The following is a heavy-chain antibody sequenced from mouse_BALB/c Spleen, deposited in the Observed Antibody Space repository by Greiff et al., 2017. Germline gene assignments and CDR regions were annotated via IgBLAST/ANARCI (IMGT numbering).Heavy chain of an antibody. CDR2: IYPGDGDT. D-gene: IGHD2-4*01. CDR1: GYTFTSYW. Sequence: VQLQQSGAELARPGASVKLSCKASGYTFTSYWMQWVKQRPGQGLEWIGAIYPGDGDTRYTQKFKGKATLTADKSSSTAYMQLSSLASEDSAVYYCARGDYDFYFDYWGQGTTLTVSS. J-gene: IGHJ2*01. V-gene: IGHV1-87*01. CDR3: ARGDYDFYFDY.